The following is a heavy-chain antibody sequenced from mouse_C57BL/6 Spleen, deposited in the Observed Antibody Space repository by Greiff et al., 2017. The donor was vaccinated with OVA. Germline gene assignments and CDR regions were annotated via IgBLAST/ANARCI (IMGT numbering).Heavy chain of an antibody. CDR2: IDPSDSYP. V-gene: IGHV1-69*01. Sequence: QVQLQQPGAELVMPGASVKLSCKASGYTFTSYWMHWVKQRPGQGLEWIGEIDPSDSYPNYNQKFKGKSTLTVDKSSSTAYMQRSSLTSEDSAVYYCARGWVKGNYFDYWGQGPTLTVAS. D-gene: IGHD1-1*02. CDR3: ARGWVKGNYFDY. CDR1: GYTFTSYW. J-gene: IGHJ2*01.